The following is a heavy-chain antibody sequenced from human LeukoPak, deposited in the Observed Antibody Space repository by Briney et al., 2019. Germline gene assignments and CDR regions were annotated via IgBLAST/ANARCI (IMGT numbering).Heavy chain of an antibody. V-gene: IGHV3-7*01. Sequence: GGSLRLSCAASGFSLSNYWMSWVRQAPGKGLEWVANIKQDGSKLSYVDSVKGRFTVSRDNAKNSLYLQMNSPRAEDTAVYYCARWEARDTWVYDYWGQGTLVTVSS. CDR3: ARWEARDTWVYDY. CDR2: IKQDGSKL. CDR1: GFSLSNYW. D-gene: IGHD1-26*01. J-gene: IGHJ4*02.